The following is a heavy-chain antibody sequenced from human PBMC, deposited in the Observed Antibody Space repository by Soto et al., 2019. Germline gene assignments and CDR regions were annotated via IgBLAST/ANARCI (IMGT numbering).Heavy chain of an antibody. CDR2: ISDDGSTA. CDR1: GFTFSAYW. CDR3: ARGPRVSSTGTGAN. D-gene: IGHD1-1*01. Sequence: PGGSLRLSCAVSGFTFSAYWMHWVRQVPGKGLTWVSRISDDGSTATYADPVKGRFVISRYNAKNSLYLEMNTLRVDDSGLYYCARGPRVSSTGTGANWGRRTLVTVSS. V-gene: IGHV3-74*01. J-gene: IGHJ4*02.